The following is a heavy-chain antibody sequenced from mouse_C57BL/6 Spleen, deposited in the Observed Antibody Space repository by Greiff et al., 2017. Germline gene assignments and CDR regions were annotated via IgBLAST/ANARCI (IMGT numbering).Heavy chain of an antibody. V-gene: IGHV5-17*01. J-gene: IGHJ3*01. Sequence: EVQVVESGGGLVKPGGSLKLSCAASGFTFSDYGMHWVRQAPEKGLEWVAYISSGSSTIYYADTVKGRFTISRDNAKNTLFLQMTSLRSEDTAMYYCAREDSNYVAWFAYWGQGTLVTVSA. CDR2: ISSGSSTI. CDR3: AREDSNYVAWFAY. CDR1: GFTFSDYG. D-gene: IGHD2-5*01.